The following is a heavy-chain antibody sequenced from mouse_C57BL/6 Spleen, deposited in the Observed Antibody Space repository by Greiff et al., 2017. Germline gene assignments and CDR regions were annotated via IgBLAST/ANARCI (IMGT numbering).Heavy chain of an antibody. CDR2: INPSTGGT. V-gene: IGHV1-42*01. CDR3: ARNPYFDV. J-gene: IGHJ1*03. CDR1: GYSFTGYY. Sequence: EVQLQQSGPELVKPGASVKISCKASGYSFTGYYMNWVKQSPEKSLEWIGEINPSTGGTTYNQKFKAKATLTVDKSSSTAYMQLKSLTSEDSAVYYCARNPYFDVWGTGTTVTVSS.